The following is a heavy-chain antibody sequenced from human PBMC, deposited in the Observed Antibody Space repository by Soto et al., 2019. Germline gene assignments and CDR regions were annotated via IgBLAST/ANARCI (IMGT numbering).Heavy chain of an antibody. CDR3: AREDGAFDI. J-gene: IGHJ3*02. CDR1: GGCISSGGDY. CDR2: IYYSGST. Sequence: SLALTCTVCGGCISSGGDYWSWIRQHPGKGLEWIGYIYYSGSTYYNPSLKSRVTISVDTSKNQFSLKLSSVTAADTAVYYCAREDGAFDIWGQGTMVTVSS. V-gene: IGHV4-31*03.